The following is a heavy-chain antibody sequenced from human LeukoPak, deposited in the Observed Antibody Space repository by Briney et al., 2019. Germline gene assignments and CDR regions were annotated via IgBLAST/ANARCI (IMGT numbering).Heavy chain of an antibody. J-gene: IGHJ4*02. CDR1: GVSISSYY. D-gene: IGHD6-25*01. Sequence: KPSETLSHTCTVSGVSISSYYWTWIRQPPGEGLEWIGYIYYSGSTNYNPSLKSRVTISVDTSKNQFSLKLSSVTAADTAVYYCAREAAATDYWGQGTLVTVSS. CDR3: AREAAATDY. V-gene: IGHV4-59*12. CDR2: IYYSGST.